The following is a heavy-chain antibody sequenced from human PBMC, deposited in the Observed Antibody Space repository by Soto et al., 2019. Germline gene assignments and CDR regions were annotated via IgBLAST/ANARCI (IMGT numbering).Heavy chain of an antibody. D-gene: IGHD2-2*01. CDR2: IIPIFGTA. J-gene: IGHJ6*02. Sequence: QVQLVQSGAEVKKPGSSVKVSCKASGGTFSSYAISWVRQAPGQGLEWKGGIIPIFGTANYAQKFQGRVTITADESTSTAYMELSSLRSEDTAVYYCARDLVVVVPAAITPGYYYYGMDVWGQGTTVTVSS. CDR1: GGTFSSYA. CDR3: ARDLVVVVPAAITPGYYYYGMDV. V-gene: IGHV1-69*01.